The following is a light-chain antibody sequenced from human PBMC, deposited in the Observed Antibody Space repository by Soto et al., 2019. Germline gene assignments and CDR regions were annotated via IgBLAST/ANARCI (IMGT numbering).Light chain of an antibody. CDR2: GAS. CDR1: QSVSSSY. J-gene: IGKJ3*01. V-gene: IGKV3-20*01. CDR3: QQYGRSLFT. Sequence: EIVLTQSPGTRSLSPGERATLSCRASQSVSSSYLAWYQQKPGQAPRLLIYGASSRATGIPDRFSGSGSGTDFTLTISRLEPEDFEVYYCQQYGRSLFTFGPGTKVDIK.